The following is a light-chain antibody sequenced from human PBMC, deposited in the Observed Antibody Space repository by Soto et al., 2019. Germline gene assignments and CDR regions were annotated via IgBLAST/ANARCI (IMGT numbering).Light chain of an antibody. CDR3: YSYAGNNRV. V-gene: IGLV2-8*01. J-gene: IGLJ1*01. CDR2: EVT. Sequence: QSVLTQPPSASGSPGQSVTISRTGTSSDVGGWNYVSWYQQHPGKAPKLMIYEVTKRPSGVPDRFSGSKSGNTASLTVSGLLAEDEADYYCYSYAGNNRVFGTGTKVTVL. CDR1: SSDVGGWNY.